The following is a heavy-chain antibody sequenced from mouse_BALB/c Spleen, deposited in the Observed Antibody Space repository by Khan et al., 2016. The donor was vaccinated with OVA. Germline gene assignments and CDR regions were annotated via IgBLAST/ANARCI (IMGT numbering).Heavy chain of an antibody. CDR3: AKEWGAWFPY. CDR2: IYPGSNNT. CDR1: GYTFTDYN. V-gene: IGHV1-77*01. Sequence: VQLQESGAELARPGASVTLSCKASGYTFTDYNINWVKQRTGQGLEWIGEIYPGSNNTYYNEKFKSKATLTADKSSSTAYMQVTSMTSEDSAVYFGAKEWGAWFPYWGQGTLVTVSA. J-gene: IGHJ3*01.